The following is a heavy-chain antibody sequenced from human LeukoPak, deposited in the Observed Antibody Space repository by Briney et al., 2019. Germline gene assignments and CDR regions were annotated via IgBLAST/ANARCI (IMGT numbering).Heavy chain of an antibody. Sequence: SETLSLTCTVSGGSISSGGYYWSWIRQPPGRGLEWIGYIYHSGSTYYNPSLKSRVTISVDRSKNQFSLKLSSVTAADTAVYYCAREKSSPLRYYDSSGFDYWGQGTLVTVSS. CDR1: GGSISSGGYY. J-gene: IGHJ4*02. CDR2: IYHSGST. D-gene: IGHD3-22*01. V-gene: IGHV4-30-2*01. CDR3: AREKSSPLRYYDSSGFDY.